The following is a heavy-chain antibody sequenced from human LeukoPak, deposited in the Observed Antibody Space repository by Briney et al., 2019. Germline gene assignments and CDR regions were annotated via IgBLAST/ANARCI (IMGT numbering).Heavy chain of an antibody. CDR3: ARGTYGSSWQLEHFDY. V-gene: IGHV4-59*02. CDR2: IYYSGST. CDR1: GVSVSSYY. D-gene: IGHD6-13*01. Sequence: SETLSLTCTVSGVSVSSYYWSWIRQPPGKGLEWVGYIYYSGSTNYNPSLKSRVTISVDTSKNQFSLKLSPLTAADTAVYYCARGTYGSSWQLEHFDYWGQGTLVTVSS. J-gene: IGHJ4*02.